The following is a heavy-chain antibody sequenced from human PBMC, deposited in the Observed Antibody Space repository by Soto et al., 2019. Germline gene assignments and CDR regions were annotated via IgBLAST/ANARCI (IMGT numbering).Heavy chain of an antibody. CDR2: ISASGGRT. V-gene: IGHV3-23*01. CDR3: AKAAIAPTGTAPNWFDP. Sequence: GWSLRLSCAASGFTFSTYAMSWVRQAPGKGLEWVSSISASGGRTYYADSVKGRFTISRDNFKNTVYLQMNSLRAEDTAVYYCAKAAIAPTGTAPNWFDPWGQGTMGTVSS. D-gene: IGHD6-13*01. J-gene: IGHJ5*02. CDR1: GFTFSTYA.